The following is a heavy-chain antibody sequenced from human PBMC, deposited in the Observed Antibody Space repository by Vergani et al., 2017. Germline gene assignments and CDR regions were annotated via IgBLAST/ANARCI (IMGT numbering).Heavy chain of an antibody. D-gene: IGHD7-27*01. J-gene: IGHJ4*02. CDR3: AKELTRAFDY. Sequence: EVQLVESGGGLVQPGRSLRLSCAASGFTFDDYAMHWVRQAPGKGLEWVSGISWNSGSIGYADSVKGRFTISRDNAKNSLYLQMNSLRAEDTALYYCAKELTRAFDYWGQGTLVTVSS. V-gene: IGHV3-9*01. CDR1: GFTFDDYA. CDR2: ISWNSGSI.